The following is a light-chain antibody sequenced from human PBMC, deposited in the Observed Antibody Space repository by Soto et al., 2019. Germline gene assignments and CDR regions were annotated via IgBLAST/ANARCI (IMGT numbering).Light chain of an antibody. Sequence: ETVMTQSPVTLSVSPGDTATLSCWASQRVSSHLAWYQQKPGQAPRLLIYGASTRATGIPARFSGSGSGTEFTLTISSLQSEDFAVYYCQQYNNWWTFGQGTKVDIK. CDR1: QRVSSH. J-gene: IGKJ1*01. CDR2: GAS. V-gene: IGKV3-15*01. CDR3: QQYNNWWT.